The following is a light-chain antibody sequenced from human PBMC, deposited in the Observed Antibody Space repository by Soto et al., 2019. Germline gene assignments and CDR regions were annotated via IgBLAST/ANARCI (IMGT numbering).Light chain of an antibody. CDR3: SSYTTSSSYV. CDR2: DVT. CDR1: SXDVGGYIY. J-gene: IGLJ1*01. V-gene: IGLV2-14*01. Sequence: QSVLTQPASVSGSPGQSITISCTGTSXDVGGYIYVSWYQQHPGKAPKLMIYDVTSRPSGVSYRFSGSKSGNTASLTISGLQAEDEADYYCSSYTTSSSYVFGTGTKVILL.